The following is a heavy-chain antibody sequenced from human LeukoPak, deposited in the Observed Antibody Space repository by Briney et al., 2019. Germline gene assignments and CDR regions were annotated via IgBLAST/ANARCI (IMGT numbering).Heavy chain of an antibody. V-gene: IGHV5-51*01. D-gene: IGHD2-15*01. Sequence: GESLKISCKGSGYSFTSYWIGWVRQMPGKGLEWMGIIYPGDSDTRYSPSFQGQVTISAGRSTATAYLQWSSLKASDTAIYYCARLRSYYYYMDVWGKGTTVTVS. CDR1: GYSFTSYW. CDR3: ARLRSYYYYMDV. J-gene: IGHJ6*03. CDR2: IYPGDSDT.